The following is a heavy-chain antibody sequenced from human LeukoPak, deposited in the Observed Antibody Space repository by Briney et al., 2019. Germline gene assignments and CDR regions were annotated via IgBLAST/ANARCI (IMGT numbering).Heavy chain of an antibody. CDR2: IRYDGSNK. CDR3: ARIDSSSWYWIFDY. V-gene: IGHV3-30*02. D-gene: IGHD6-13*01. Sequence: GGSLRLSCAASGFTFSSYGMHWVRQAPGKGLEWVAFIRYDGSNKYYADSVKGRFTISRDNSKNTLYLQMNSLRAEDTAVYYCARIDSSSWYWIFDYWGQGTLVTVSS. J-gene: IGHJ4*02. CDR1: GFTFSSYG.